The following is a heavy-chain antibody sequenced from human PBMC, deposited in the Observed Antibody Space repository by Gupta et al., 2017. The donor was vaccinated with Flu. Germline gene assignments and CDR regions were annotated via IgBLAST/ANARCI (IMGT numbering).Heavy chain of an antibody. Sequence: AAGFIVADYWRRWVRQAGGKGVGRVGNENREGSRKYYVGNGRGRLTIARDKNDNSFVLQMNSVGDEDAAVYECGRAGGRGSNCNDIWGQGALVAVSS. CDR2: ENREGSRK. V-gene: IGHV3-7*03. CDR1: GFIVADYW. J-gene: IGHJ4*02. D-gene: IGHD1-1*01. CDR3: GRAGGRGSNCNDI.